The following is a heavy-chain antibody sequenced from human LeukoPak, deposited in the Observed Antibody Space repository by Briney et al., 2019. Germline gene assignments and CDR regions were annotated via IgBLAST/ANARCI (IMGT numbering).Heavy chain of an antibody. CDR2: ISSSSSYI. J-gene: IGHJ5*02. CDR1: GFTFSSYS. Sequence: PGGSLRLSCAASGFTFSSYSMNWVRQVPGKGLEWVSSISSSSSYIYYADSVKGRFTISRDNAKNSLYLQMNSLRAEDTAVYYCARDLNFGVVVAATGFNWFDPWGQGTLVTVSS. V-gene: IGHV3-21*01. D-gene: IGHD2-15*01. CDR3: ARDLNFGVVVAATGFNWFDP.